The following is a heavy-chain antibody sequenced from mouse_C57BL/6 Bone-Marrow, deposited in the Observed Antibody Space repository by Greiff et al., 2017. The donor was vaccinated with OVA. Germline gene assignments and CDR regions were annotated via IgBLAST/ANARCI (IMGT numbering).Heavy chain of an antibody. CDR2: IDPNSGGT. D-gene: IGHD4-1*01. J-gene: IGHJ4*01. Sequence: VKLQQPGAELVKPGASVKLSCKASGYTFTSYWMHWVKQRPGRGLEWIGRIDPNSGGTKYNEKFKSKATLTVDKPSSTAYMQLSSLTSEDSAVYYCARGNWDEAMDYWGQGTSVTVSS. CDR3: ARGNWDEAMDY. V-gene: IGHV1-72*01. CDR1: GYTFTSYW.